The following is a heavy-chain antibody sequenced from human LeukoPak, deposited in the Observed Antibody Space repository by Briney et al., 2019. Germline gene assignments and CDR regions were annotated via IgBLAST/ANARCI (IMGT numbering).Heavy chain of an antibody. CDR1: GYTLTELS. CDR2: FDPEDGET. J-gene: IGHJ4*02. Sequence: GASVKVSCKVSGYTLTELSMHWVRQAPGKGLEWMGGFDPEDGETIYAQKFQGRVTMTEDTSTDTAYMELSSLRSEDTAVYYCATAMGSRGLVPAAIDYWGQGTLVTVSS. CDR3: ATAMGSRGLVPAAIDY. D-gene: IGHD2-2*01. V-gene: IGHV1-24*01.